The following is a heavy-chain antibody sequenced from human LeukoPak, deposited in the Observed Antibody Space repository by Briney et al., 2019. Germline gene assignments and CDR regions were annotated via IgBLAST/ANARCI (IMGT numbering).Heavy chain of an antibody. CDR3: ARDFWATNYYYGMDV. Sequence: GGSLRLSCAASGFTFRNYAIAWVRQAPGKGLECVSAISGSGDSVRRADSVKGRFTISRDNSKNTLYLQMDNLRAEDTALYYCARDFWATNYYYGMDVWGQGTTVTVS. J-gene: IGHJ6*02. D-gene: IGHD3-3*01. CDR2: ISGSGDSV. V-gene: IGHV3-23*01. CDR1: GFTFRNYA.